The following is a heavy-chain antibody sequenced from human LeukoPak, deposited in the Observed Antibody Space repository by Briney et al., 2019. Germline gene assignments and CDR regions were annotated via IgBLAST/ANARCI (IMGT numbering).Heavy chain of an antibody. CDR2: ISGGTSGT. J-gene: IGHJ4*02. V-gene: IGHV3-23*01. CDR1: GFTFSSYV. CDR3: VKEVVATIPPL. D-gene: IGHD5-12*01. Sequence: GGSLRLSCAASGFTFSSYVMSWVRQAPGKGLEWVSTISGGTSGTHYADSVKGRFTISRDNSKNTLLLQMNSLRAEDTAVYYCVKEVVATIPPLWGQGTLVTVSS.